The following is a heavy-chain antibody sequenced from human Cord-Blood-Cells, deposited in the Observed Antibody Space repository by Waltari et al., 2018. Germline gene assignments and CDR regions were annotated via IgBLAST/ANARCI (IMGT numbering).Heavy chain of an antibody. CDR1: GFTFTSSA. Sequence: QMQLVQSGPEVKKPGTSVKVSCKASGFTFTSSAVQWVRQARGQRLEWIGWIVVGSGNTNYAQKFQERVTITRDMSTSTAYMELSSLRSEDTAVYYCAAAFRGNPLNSSSWYYFDYWGQGTLVTVSS. CDR2: IVVGSGNT. V-gene: IGHV1-58*01. D-gene: IGHD6-13*01. CDR3: AAAFRGNPLNSSSWYYFDY. J-gene: IGHJ4*02.